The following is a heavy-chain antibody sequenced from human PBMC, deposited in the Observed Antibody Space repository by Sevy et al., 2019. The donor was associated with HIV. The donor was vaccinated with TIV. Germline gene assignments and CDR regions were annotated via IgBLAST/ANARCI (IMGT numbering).Heavy chain of an antibody. CDR2: IWYDESNK. CDR3: ARGVATTYYYHYGMDV. J-gene: IGHJ6*02. Sequence: GGSLRLSCTASGFTFSSNAMYWVRQAPGKDLEWVAVIWYDESNKYHADSVKGRFTISRDNSKNTLYLQMNSLRAEDTAVYYCARGVATTYYYHYGMDVWGQGTTVTVSS. D-gene: IGHD5-12*01. CDR1: GFTFSSNA. V-gene: IGHV3-33*01.